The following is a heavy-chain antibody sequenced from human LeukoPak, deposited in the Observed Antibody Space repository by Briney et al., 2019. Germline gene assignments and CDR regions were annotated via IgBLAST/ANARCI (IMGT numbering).Heavy chain of an antibody. D-gene: IGHD3-22*01. Sequence: ASVKVSCKASGYTFTSYYMHWVRQAPGQGLEWMGIINPSGGSTSYAQKFQGRVTMTRDTSTSTVYMELSSLRSEDTAVYYCARRGYYYDSSGYYSYYYYGMDVWGQGTTATVSS. J-gene: IGHJ6*02. CDR2: INPSGGST. CDR3: ARRGYYYDSSGYYSYYYYGMDV. V-gene: IGHV1-46*01. CDR1: GYTFTSYY.